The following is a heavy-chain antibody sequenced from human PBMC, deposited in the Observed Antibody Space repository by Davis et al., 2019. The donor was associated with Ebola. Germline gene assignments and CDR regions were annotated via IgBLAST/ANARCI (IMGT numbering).Heavy chain of an antibody. J-gene: IGHJ4*02. Sequence: SETLSLTCTVSGGSISSYYWSWIRQPPGKGLEWIGYIYHSGSTYYNPSLKSRVTISVDRSKNQFSLKLSSVTAADTAVYYCARVGPIPATHFDYWGQGTLVTVSS. CDR2: IYHSGST. CDR1: GGSISSYY. V-gene: IGHV4-59*12. CDR3: ARVGPIPATHFDY. D-gene: IGHD1-1*01.